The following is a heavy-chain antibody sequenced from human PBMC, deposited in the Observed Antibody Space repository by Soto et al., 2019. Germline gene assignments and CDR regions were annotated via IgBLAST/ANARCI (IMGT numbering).Heavy chain of an antibody. D-gene: IGHD3-9*01. J-gene: IGHJ6*02. Sequence: ASVKVSCKASGGTFSSYAISWVRQAPGQGLEWMGGIIPIFGTANYAQKFQGRVTITADESTSTAYMELNSLRSEDTAVYYCARVIRYFDWLPYYYYGMDVWGQGTTVTVSS. V-gene: IGHV1-69*13. CDR1: GGTFSSYA. CDR2: IIPIFGTA. CDR3: ARVIRYFDWLPYYYYGMDV.